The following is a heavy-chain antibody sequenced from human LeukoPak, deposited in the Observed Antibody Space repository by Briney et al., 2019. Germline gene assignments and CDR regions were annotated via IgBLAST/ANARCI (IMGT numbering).Heavy chain of an antibody. CDR3: ARATYYYDSSGFDY. CDR2: INHSGST. CDR1: GGSFSGYY. Sequence: SETLSLTCAVYGGSFSGYYWSWIRQPPGKGLEWIGEINHSGSTNYNPSLKSRVTISADTSKNQFSLKLSSVTAADTAVYYCARATYYYDSSGFDYWGQGTLVTVSS. J-gene: IGHJ4*02. V-gene: IGHV4-34*01. D-gene: IGHD3-22*01.